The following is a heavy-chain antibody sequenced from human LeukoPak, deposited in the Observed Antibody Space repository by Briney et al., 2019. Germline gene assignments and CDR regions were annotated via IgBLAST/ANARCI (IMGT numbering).Heavy chain of an antibody. CDR3: ARAAIWNNYHYPFDV. CDR2: IDTRGSS. J-gene: IGHJ3*01. Sequence: SETLSLTCTVSGGSFTSGSDYWSWIRQPAGKRLEWIGHIDTRGSSTFNPSLKSRVTMSLDTSRNEFYLKLNSVAAADTAIYYCARAAIWNNYHYPFDVWGLGTMVSVSS. CDR1: GGSFTSGSDY. D-gene: IGHD3-10*01. V-gene: IGHV4-61*09.